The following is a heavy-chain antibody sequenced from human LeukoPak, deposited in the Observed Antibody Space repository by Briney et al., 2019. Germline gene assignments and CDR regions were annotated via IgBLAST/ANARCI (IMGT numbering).Heavy chain of an antibody. Sequence: ASVKVSCKASGYTFTHYGINWVRQAPGQGLEWMGWINPNSGGTNYAQKFQGRVTMARDTSISTAYMELSRLRSDDTAVYYCAEAHFDLWAFDIWGQGTMVTVSS. J-gene: IGHJ3*02. CDR2: INPNSGGT. D-gene: IGHD2-21*01. CDR1: GYTFTHYG. CDR3: AEAHFDLWAFDI. V-gene: IGHV1-2*02.